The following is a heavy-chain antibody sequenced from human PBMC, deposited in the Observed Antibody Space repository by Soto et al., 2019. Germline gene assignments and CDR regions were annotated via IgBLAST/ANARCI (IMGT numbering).Heavy chain of an antibody. CDR1: GGTFSSYA. D-gene: IGHD3-10*01. J-gene: IGHJ3*02. CDR3: ARLWFGDHVAAFDI. Sequence: ASVKVSCKASGGTFSSYAISWVRQAPGQGLEWMGGIIPIFGTANYAQKFQGRVTITADKSTSTAYMELSSLRSEDTAVYYCARLWFGDHVAAFDIWGQGPMVTASS. V-gene: IGHV1-69*06. CDR2: IIPIFGTA.